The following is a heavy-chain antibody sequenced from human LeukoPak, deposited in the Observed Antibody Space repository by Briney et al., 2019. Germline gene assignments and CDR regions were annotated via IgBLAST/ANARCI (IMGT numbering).Heavy chain of an antibody. J-gene: IGHJ6*03. CDR1: GFTFSSYS. CDR3: ARDSMVRGVISYYYYMDV. V-gene: IGHV3-21*01. D-gene: IGHD3-10*01. CDR2: ISSSSSYI. Sequence: GGSLRLSCAASGFTFSSYSMNWVRQAPGKGLEWVSSISSSSSYIYYADSVKGRFTISRDNAKNSLYLQMNSLRAEDTAVYYCARDSMVRGVISYYYYMDVRGKGTTVTISS.